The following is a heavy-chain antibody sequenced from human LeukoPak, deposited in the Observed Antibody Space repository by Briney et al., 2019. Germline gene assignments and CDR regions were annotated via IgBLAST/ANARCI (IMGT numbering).Heavy chain of an antibody. V-gene: IGHV3-48*01. CDR3: ARDRGEYYFDS. CDR1: EFTFSSYS. J-gene: IGHJ4*02. D-gene: IGHD3-10*01. CDR2: ITNSGNSK. Sequence: GGSLRLSCAASEFTFSSYSMNWVRQAPGKGLEWVSYITNSGNSKSYADSVKGRFTISRDNTKNTLYLQLNSLRAEDTAVYYCARDRGEYYFDSWGQGTLVTVSS.